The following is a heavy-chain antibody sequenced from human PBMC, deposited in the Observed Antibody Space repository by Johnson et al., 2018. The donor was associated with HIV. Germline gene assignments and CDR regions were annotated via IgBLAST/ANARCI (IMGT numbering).Heavy chain of an antibody. CDR2: ISGSGGST. CDR1: GFTFSSYA. Sequence: VQLVESGGGVVQPGRSLRLSCAASGFTFSSYAMSWVRQAPGKGLEWVSAISGSGGSTYYADYVKGRFTISRDNSKNTLYLQMNSLRAEDTAVYYCAKDRGSALAQLPIFPSAFDIWAQGTMVTVSS. D-gene: IGHD6-6*01. V-gene: IGHV3-23*04. CDR3: AKDRGSALAQLPIFPSAFDI. J-gene: IGHJ3*02.